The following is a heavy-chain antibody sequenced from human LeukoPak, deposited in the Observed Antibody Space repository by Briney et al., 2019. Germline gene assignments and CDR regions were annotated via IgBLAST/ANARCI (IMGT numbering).Heavy chain of an antibody. V-gene: IGHV1-18*01. Sequence: GASVKVSCKASGYSFSSYGISWVRQAPGQGLEWMGWISGYNGNTNYAQNLQGRVTMTTDTSTTTAYMELRSLGSDDTAVYYCARAGQFCGGTSCYSRYFYYYYYMDIWGKGTTVTVSS. J-gene: IGHJ6*03. CDR1: GYSFSSYG. CDR2: ISGYNGNT. D-gene: IGHD2-2*01. CDR3: ARAGQFCGGTSCYSRYFYYYYYMDI.